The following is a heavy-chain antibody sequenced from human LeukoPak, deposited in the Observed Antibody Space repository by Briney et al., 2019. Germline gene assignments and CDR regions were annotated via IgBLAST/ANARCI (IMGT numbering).Heavy chain of an antibody. CDR3: AKDLAAGGTSGPDY. Sequence: PGGSLRLSCAASGFTFSSYGMHWVRQAPGKGLEWVAVISYDGSNKYYADSVKGRFTISRDNSKNTLYPQMNSLRAEDTAVYYCAKDLAAGGTSGPDYWGQGTLVTVSS. D-gene: IGHD1-7*01. J-gene: IGHJ4*02. V-gene: IGHV3-30*18. CDR1: GFTFSSYG. CDR2: ISYDGSNK.